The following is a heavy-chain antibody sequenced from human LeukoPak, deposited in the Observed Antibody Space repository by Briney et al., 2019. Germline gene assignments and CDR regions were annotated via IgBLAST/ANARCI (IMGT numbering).Heavy chain of an antibody. CDR1: GFTFSSYG. CDR3: ARDMTPSTSSGAPNRTKYYYGMDV. J-gene: IGHJ6*02. Sequence: GGSLRLSCAASGFTFSSYGMHWVRQAPGKGLEWVAVIRYDGSNKYYADSVKGRFTISRDNSKNTLYLQMNSLRAEDTAVYYCARDMTPSTSSGAPNRTKYYYGMDVWGQGTTVTVSS. V-gene: IGHV3-33*01. D-gene: IGHD3-22*01. CDR2: IRYDGSNK.